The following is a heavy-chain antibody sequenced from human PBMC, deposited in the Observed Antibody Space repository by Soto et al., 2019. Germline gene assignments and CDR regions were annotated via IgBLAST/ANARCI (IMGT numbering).Heavy chain of an antibody. V-gene: IGHV1-3*01. J-gene: IGHJ4*02. D-gene: IGHD3-16*01. CDR3: ARDRLSVYSADFR. CDR1: GYTVTSYA. Sequence: QVQLVQPGAEMRKPGASVMVSCKASGYTVTSYAMNWVRQAPGKRLELMGWINGGNGDTKYSQRYQDRVTITRDTSTNTVYMELSSMTSEDTAIYYCARDRLSVYSADFRWGRGTPVTVSS. CDR2: INGGNGDT.